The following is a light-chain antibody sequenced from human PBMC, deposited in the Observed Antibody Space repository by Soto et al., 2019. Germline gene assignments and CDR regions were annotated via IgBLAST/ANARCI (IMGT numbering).Light chain of an antibody. V-gene: IGLV2-14*01. CDR1: SSDIGTYNY. J-gene: IGLJ2*01. CDR3: SSFTTSSTVV. Sequence: QSALTQPASVSGSPGQSITISCTGASSDIGTYNYVSWYQQHPGKAPQLMIYEVSNRFSGVSNRFSGSKSGNTASLTISGLQADDEAHYYCSSFTTSSTVVFGGGTQLTVL. CDR2: EVS.